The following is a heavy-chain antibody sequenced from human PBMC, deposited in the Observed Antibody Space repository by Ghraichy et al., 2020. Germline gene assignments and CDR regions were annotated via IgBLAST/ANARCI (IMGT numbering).Heavy chain of an antibody. D-gene: IGHD3-9*01. CDR1: GGSFSGYY. CDR2: INHSGST. V-gene: IGHV4-34*01. Sequence: SETLSLTCAVYGGSFSGYYWSWIRQPPGKGLEWIGEINHSGSTNYNPSLKSRVTISVDTSKNQFSLKLSSVTAADTAVYYCASSIPGGHDVLRYFGHYGMDVWGQGTXVTXSS. CDR3: ASSIPGGHDVLRYFGHYGMDV. J-gene: IGHJ6*02.